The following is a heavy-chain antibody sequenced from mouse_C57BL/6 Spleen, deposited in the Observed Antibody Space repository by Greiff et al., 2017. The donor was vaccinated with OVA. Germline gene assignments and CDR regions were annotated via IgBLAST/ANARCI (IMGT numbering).Heavy chain of an antibody. J-gene: IGHJ2*01. CDR1: GYAFSSSW. V-gene: IGHV1-82*01. D-gene: IGHD1-1*01. Sequence: QVQLQQSGPELVKPGASVKISSKASGYAFSSSWMNWVKQRPGKGLEWIGRIYPGDGDTNYNGKFKGKATLTADKSSSTAYMQLSSLTSEDSAVYFCARSTTVVATKDWGQGTTLTVSS. CDR2: IYPGDGDT. CDR3: ARSTTVVATKD.